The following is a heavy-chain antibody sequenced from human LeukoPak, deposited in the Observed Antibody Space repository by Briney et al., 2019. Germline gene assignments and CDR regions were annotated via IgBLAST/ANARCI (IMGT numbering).Heavy chain of an antibody. CDR1: RFTFSDYY. V-gene: IGHV3-23*01. J-gene: IGHJ4*02. D-gene: IGHD3-3*01. CDR2: ITATGRNT. Sequence: GGSLRLSCAASRFTFSDYYMTWVRQSPGKGLEWVSAITATGRNTYYADSVKGRFTISRDNSKNTLYLQMNSLRAEDTAVYYCAKDETFYDFWSGHHFFDYWGQGTLVTVSS. CDR3: AKDETFYDFWSGHHFFDY.